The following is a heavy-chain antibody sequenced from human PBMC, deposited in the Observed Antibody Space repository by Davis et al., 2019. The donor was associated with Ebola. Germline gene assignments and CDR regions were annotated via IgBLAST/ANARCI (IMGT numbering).Heavy chain of an antibody. CDR1: GGSISSGGYY. Sequence: LRLSCTVSGGSISSGGYYWSWIRQHPGKGLEWIGYIYYSGSTNYNPSLKSRVTISVDTSKNQFSLKLSSVTAADTAVYYCAGLPYYYYGMDVWGQGTTVTVSS. J-gene: IGHJ6*02. CDR2: IYYSGST. CDR3: AGLPYYYYGMDV. V-gene: IGHV4-31*03.